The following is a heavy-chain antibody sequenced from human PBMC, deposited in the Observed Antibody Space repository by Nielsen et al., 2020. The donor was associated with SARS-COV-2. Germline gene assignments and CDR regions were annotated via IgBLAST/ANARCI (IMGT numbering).Heavy chain of an antibody. Sequence: SETLSLTCAVSGGSFTAYYWSWIRQPPGKGLEWIGEINYSGDTNKNPSLRSRVTVSRDTSKNQFSLKLSSVTAADTAVYYCAREGLQLWDDWGQGTLVTVSS. D-gene: IGHD2-15*01. V-gene: IGHV4-34*01. CDR3: AREGLQLWDD. CDR2: INYSGDT. J-gene: IGHJ4*02. CDR1: GGSFTAYY.